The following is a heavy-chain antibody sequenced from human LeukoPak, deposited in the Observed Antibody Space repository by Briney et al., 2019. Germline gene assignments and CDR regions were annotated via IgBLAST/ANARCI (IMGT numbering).Heavy chain of an antibody. V-gene: IGHV1-2*02. CDR1: GYAFTGHY. D-gene: IGHD6-19*01. Sequence: ASVKVPCKASGYAFTGHYMHWVRQAPGQGPEWMGWIDPNSGGTDYAQRCQGRVTMTRDTSINTIYMELSSLRSDDTAVYYCARERVSVAGWFDPWGQGTLVTVSS. CDR3: ARERVSVAGWFDP. CDR2: IDPNSGGT. J-gene: IGHJ5*02.